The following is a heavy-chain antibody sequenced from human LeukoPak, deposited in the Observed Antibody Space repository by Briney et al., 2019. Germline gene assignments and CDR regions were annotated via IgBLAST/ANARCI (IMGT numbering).Heavy chain of an antibody. J-gene: IGHJ4*02. CDR1: GFTFSSYD. CDR2: ISGSGSNT. V-gene: IGHV3-23*01. D-gene: IGHD2-2*01. Sequence: GGSLRLSCAASGFTFSSYDTSWVRQAPGKGLGWVSGISGSGSNTYYADSVKGRFTISRDNSKNTLYLQMNSLRAEDTAMYYCARRYCSSTSCLFDYWGQGTLVTVSS. CDR3: ARRYCSSTSCLFDY.